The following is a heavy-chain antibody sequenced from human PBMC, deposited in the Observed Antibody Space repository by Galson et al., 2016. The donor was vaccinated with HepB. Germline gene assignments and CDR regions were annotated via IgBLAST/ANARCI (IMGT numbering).Heavy chain of an antibody. V-gene: IGHV3-11*06. CDR2: ISSSSGHT. D-gene: IGHD6-19*01. CDR1: GLTFSDFY. J-gene: IGHJ5*02. CDR3: ARVDYGSGWWEGCFDP. Sequence: SLRLSCAASGLTFSDFYMSWIRQAPGKGLEWVSYISSSSGHTNYADSAKGRFTISRDNANNSLYLQMNSLRVEDTAVYYCARVDYGSGWWEGCFDPWGQGTLVTVSS.